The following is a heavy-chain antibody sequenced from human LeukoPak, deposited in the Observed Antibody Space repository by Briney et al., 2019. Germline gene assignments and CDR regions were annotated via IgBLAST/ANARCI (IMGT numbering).Heavy chain of an antibody. CDR3: ARGEAVAGKNFDY. V-gene: IGHV4-59*01. J-gene: IGHJ4*02. Sequence: SETLSLTCTVSGGSISSYYWSWIRPPPGKGLEWIGYIYYSGSTNYNPSLKSRVTISVDTSKNQFSLKLSSVTAADTAVYYCARGEAVAGKNFDYWGQGTLVTVSS. CDR1: GGSISSYY. CDR2: IYYSGST. D-gene: IGHD6-19*01.